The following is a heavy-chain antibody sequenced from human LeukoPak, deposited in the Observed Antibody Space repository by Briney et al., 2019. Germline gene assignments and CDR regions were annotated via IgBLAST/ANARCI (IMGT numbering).Heavy chain of an antibody. V-gene: IGHV4-59*01. CDR1: GDSFRSYH. CDR2: ISSSGST. J-gene: IGHJ4*02. CDR3: ARVGRGDHTWGSYYCDH. D-gene: IGHD3-16*01. Sequence: SETLSLTCTVSGDSFRSYHWSWLRQPPGKGLEWIGYISSSGSTSYNPSLKSRVTISVDTSKNQFSLKLSSVTAADTAVHYCARVGRGDHTWGSYYCDHWGQGTLVSVSS.